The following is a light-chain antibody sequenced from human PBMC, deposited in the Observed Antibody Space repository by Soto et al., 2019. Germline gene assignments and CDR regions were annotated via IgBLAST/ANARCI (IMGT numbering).Light chain of an antibody. CDR2: GAS. J-gene: IGKJ5*01. CDR3: QQYNNWPPIT. V-gene: IGKV3-15*01. Sequence: EIVMTQSPATLSVSSGESATLSCRASQSVSSNLAWHQQKPGQAPRLLIYGASTRATGIPARFSGSGSGTEFTLTISSLQSEDFAVYYCQQYNNWPPITFGQGTRLEIK. CDR1: QSVSSN.